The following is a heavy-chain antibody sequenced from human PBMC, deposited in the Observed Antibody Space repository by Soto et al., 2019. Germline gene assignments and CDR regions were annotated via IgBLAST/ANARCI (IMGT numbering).Heavy chain of an antibody. V-gene: IGHV4-59*01. CDR3: ARFSGGDGYNYGFDY. CDR1: VGSISSYY. CDR2: IYYSGST. D-gene: IGHD5-12*01. Sequence: SETLSLPCTVSVGSISSYYWSWIRQPPGKGLEWIGYIYYSGSTNYNPSLKSRVTISVDTSKNQFSLKLSSVTAADTAVYYCARFSGGDGYNYGFDYWGQGTLVTVSS. J-gene: IGHJ4*02.